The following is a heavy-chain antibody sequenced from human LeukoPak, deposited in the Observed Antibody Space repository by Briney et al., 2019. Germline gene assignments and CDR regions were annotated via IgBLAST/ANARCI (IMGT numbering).Heavy chain of an antibody. V-gene: IGHV4-34*01. CDR3: ARSRIGWFDP. CDR1: GGSLSGYY. J-gene: IGHJ5*02. D-gene: IGHD1-26*01. Sequence: SETLSLTCAAYGGSLSGYYWSWIRQPPGKGLEWIGEINHSGSTKYNPSLTSRVTISVDTSKNQFSLKLNSVTAADTAVYYCARSRIGWFDPGGQGTLVTVSS. CDR2: INHSGST.